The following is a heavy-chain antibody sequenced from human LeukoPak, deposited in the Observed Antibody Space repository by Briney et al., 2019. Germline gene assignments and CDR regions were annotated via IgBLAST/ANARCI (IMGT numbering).Heavy chain of an antibody. J-gene: IGHJ5*02. CDR3: ASLYYYGSGSYGSWFDP. V-gene: IGHV6-1*01. CDR2: TYYRSKWYN. CDR1: GDSVSSNSAA. D-gene: IGHD3-10*01. Sequence: SQTLSLTCAISGDSVSSNSAAWNWIRQSPSRGLEWLGRTYYRSKWYNDYAVSVKSRITINPDTSKNQFSLQLNSVTPEDTAVYYCASLYYYGSGSYGSWFDPWGQGTLVTVSS.